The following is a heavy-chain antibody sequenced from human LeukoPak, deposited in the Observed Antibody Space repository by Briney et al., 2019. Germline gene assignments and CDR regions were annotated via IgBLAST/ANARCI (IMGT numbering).Heavy chain of an antibody. D-gene: IGHD6-19*01. Sequence: PGGSLRLSCAASGFTFSNAWMSWVRQAPGKGLEWVGRIKSKTDGGTTDYAAPVKGRFTISRDDSKNTLYLQMNSLKTEDTAVYYCTTRSGWYGWYDYWGQGTLVTVSS. CDR2: IKSKTDGGTT. J-gene: IGHJ4*02. V-gene: IGHV3-15*01. CDR3: TTRSGWYGWYDY. CDR1: GFTFSNAW.